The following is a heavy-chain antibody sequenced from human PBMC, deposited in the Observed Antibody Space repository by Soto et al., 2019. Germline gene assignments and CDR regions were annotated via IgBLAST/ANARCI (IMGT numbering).Heavy chain of an antibody. Sequence: PGGSLRLSCAASGFTFSSYGMHWVRQAPGKGLEWVALIWYDGSNKYYADSVKGRFTISRDNSKNTLYLQMNSLRAEDTAVYYCARDLWALYSSGCPGQHWGQGTLVTSPQ. J-gene: IGHJ1*01. CDR3: ARDLWALYSSGCPGQH. V-gene: IGHV3-33*01. CDR1: GFTFSSYG. D-gene: IGHD6-19*01. CDR2: IWYDGSNK.